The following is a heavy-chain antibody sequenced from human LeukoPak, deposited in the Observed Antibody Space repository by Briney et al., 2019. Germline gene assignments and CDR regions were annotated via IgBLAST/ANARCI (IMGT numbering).Heavy chain of an antibody. Sequence: GASVKVSCKASGGTFSSYAISWVRQAPGQGLEWMGGIIPIFGTANYAQKFQGRVTITADESTSTAYVELSSLRSEDTAVYYCAGATYCGGDCYFNWFDPWGQGTLVTVSS. CDR1: GGTFSSYA. CDR2: IIPIFGTA. J-gene: IGHJ5*02. V-gene: IGHV1-69*13. CDR3: AGATYCGGDCYFNWFDP. D-gene: IGHD2-21*02.